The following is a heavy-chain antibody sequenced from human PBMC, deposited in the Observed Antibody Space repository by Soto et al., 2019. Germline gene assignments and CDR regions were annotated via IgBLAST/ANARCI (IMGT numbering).Heavy chain of an antibody. CDR3: ARVRGEDLEYFDL. Sequence: QVQLVQSGAEVKKPGSSVKVSCQAAGGTFSSYAISWLRQGPGQGLEWMGGIIPIFGTANYAQKFQGRVTITADESTSTAYMELSSLRSEDTAVYYCARVRGEDLEYFDLCGRCTLVTVSS. CDR2: IIPIFGTA. CDR1: GGTFSSYA. J-gene: IGHJ2*01. D-gene: IGHD3-16*01. V-gene: IGHV1-69*12.